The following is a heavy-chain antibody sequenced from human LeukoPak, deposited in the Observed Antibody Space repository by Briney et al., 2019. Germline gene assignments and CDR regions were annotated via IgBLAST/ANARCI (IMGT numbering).Heavy chain of an antibody. Sequence: SETLSLTCIVSNGPIDSYYWSWIRQPPGKGLEWIAYISDIGSINYNPSLKSRVTISLDTSKNQFSLKLSSVIAADTAVYYCAGHHPRNTVDFWGQGTLVTVSS. CDR2: ISDIGSI. CDR1: NGPIDSYY. D-gene: IGHD2/OR15-2a*01. V-gene: IGHV4-59*08. CDR3: AGHHPRNTVDF. J-gene: IGHJ4*02.